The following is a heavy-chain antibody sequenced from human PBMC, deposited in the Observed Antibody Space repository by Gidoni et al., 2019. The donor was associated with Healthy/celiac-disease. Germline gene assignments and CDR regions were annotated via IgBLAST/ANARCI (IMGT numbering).Heavy chain of an antibody. CDR2: ISSSGSTI. J-gene: IGHJ4*01. Sequence: SCAASGFTFSDYYMSWIRQAPGKGLLWVSYISSSGSTIYSANSVKRRFTISRDNAKNSLYLQMNSLRAEDTAVYFCAREGFESAVAVGGGFDYWGHGTLVTVSS. CDR3: AREGFESAVAVGGGFDY. D-gene: IGHD6-19*01. V-gene: IGHV3-11*01. CDR1: GFTFSDYY.